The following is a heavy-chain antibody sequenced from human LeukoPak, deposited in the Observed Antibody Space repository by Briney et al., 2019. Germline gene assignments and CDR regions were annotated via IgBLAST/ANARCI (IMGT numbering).Heavy chain of an antibody. CDR1: GYTFANSG. CDR2: ISAYNGNT. J-gene: IGHJ4*02. D-gene: IGHD5-24*01. V-gene: IGHV1-18*01. Sequence: ASVKVSCKASGYTFANSGISWVRQAPGQGLEWMGWISAYNGNTNYAQKLLDRVTMTTDTSTSTAYMELRSLRSDDTAVYYCARARFGQLLGDYWGQGTLVTVSS. CDR3: ARARFGQLLGDY.